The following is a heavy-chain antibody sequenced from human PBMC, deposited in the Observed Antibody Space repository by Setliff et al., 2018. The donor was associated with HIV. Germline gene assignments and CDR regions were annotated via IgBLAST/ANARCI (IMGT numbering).Heavy chain of an antibody. J-gene: IGHJ2*01. Sequence: LSLTCSVFGGSISSGDYYWSWLRQHPGKGLEWIGYIYHSGTTYYNPSLASRVIISADTPRKRFSLQLNSVTAADTGVYFCARAPQDRTTWYFDLWGRGTLVTVSS. V-gene: IGHV4-31*03. D-gene: IGHD4-17*01. CDR1: GGSISSGDYY. CDR3: ARAPQDRTTWYFDL. CDR2: IYHSGTT.